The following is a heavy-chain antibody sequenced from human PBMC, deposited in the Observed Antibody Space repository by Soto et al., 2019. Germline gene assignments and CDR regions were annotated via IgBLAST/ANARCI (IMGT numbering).Heavy chain of an antibody. Sequence: QVQLVQSGDEVKKPGASVKGSCKASGYTFTSYGLSWMRQAPGQGLEWMGRISAYNYNTNYAQKLQGRVTMTTDTSTSTAYMELRSLRSDDTAVYYRARVVGALGHWFDPWGQGTLVTVSS. J-gene: IGHJ5*02. CDR3: ARVVGALGHWFDP. D-gene: IGHD1-26*01. V-gene: IGHV1-18*01. CDR2: ISAYNYNT. CDR1: GYTFTSYG.